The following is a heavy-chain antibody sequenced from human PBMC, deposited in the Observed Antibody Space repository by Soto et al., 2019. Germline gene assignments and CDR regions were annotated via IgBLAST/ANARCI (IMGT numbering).Heavy chain of an antibody. J-gene: IGHJ3*02. D-gene: IGHD3-22*01. CDR3: ARDYYDSSGTSRGPAFDI. Sequence: SVKVSCKASGGTFSSYAISWVRQAPGQGLEWMGGIIPIFGTANYAQKFQGRVTITADESTSTAYMELSSLRSEDTAVYYCARDYYDSSGTSRGPAFDIWGQGTMVTVSS. CDR2: IIPIFGTA. V-gene: IGHV1-69*13. CDR1: GGTFSSYA.